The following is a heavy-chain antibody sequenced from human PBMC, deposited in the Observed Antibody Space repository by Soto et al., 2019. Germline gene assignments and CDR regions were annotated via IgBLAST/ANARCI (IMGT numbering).Heavy chain of an antibody. V-gene: IGHV3-23*01. D-gene: IGHD6-19*01. CDR1: GFNFSSYA. CDR2: ISGGGQTT. CDR3: ARRIAVAGLDY. Sequence: EVQLLESGGGLVQPGGSLRLSCAASGFNFSSYAITWVRQAPGKGLEWVSFISGGGQTTYYADSVKGRFTISRDNSKNTVYLQMNSLRAEDTAVYYCARRIAVAGLDYWGQGILVTVSS. J-gene: IGHJ4*02.